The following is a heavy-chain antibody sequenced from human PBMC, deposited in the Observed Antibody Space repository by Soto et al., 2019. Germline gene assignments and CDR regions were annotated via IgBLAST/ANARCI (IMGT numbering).Heavy chain of an antibody. J-gene: IGHJ6*02. CDR1: GFTFSSYA. Sequence: PGGSLRLSCAASGFTFSSYAMSWVRQAPGKGLEWVSAISGSGGSTYYADSVKGRFTISRDNSKNTLYLQMNSLRAEDTAVYYCAKAYYDFWSGPYYYYGMDVWGQGTTVTVSS. CDR3: AKAYYDFWSGPYYYYGMDV. CDR2: ISGSGGST. D-gene: IGHD3-3*01. V-gene: IGHV3-23*01.